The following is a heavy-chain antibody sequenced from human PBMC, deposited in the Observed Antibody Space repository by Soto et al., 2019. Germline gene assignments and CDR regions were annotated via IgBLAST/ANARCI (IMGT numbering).Heavy chain of an antibody. CDR2: IIPIFGTT. D-gene: IGHD6-19*01. V-gene: IGHV1-69*13. CDR3: ARDSSGWYWFDP. J-gene: IGHJ5*02. Sequence: SVKVSCKASGGTFSSYAISWVRQAPGQGLEWMGGIIPIFGTTNYAQKLQGRVTITADESTSTAYVELSSLRSDDTAVYYCARDSSGWYWFDPWGQGTLVTVSS. CDR1: GGTFSSYA.